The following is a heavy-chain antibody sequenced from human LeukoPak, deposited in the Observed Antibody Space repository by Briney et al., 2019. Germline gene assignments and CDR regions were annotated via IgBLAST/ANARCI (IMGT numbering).Heavy chain of an antibody. CDR3: ARLLWLGELSLSYYFDY. Sequence: SETLSLTCTVSGGSISSYYWSWIRQPPGKGLEWIGYIYYSGSTNYNPSLKSRVTISVDTSKNQFSLKLSSVTAADTAVYYCARLLWLGELSLSYYFDYWGQGTLVTVSS. CDR1: GGSISSYY. CDR2: IYYSGST. J-gene: IGHJ4*02. V-gene: IGHV4-59*08. D-gene: IGHD3-10*01.